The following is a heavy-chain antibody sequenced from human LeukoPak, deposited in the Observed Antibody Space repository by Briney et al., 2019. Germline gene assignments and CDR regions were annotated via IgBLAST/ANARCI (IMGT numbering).Heavy chain of an antibody. CDR1: GFTFSSYA. CDR2: ISYDGSNK. D-gene: IGHD5/OR15-5a*01. V-gene: IGHV3-30-3*01. CDR3: ARDRFSAVYAHYYYYGMDV. Sequence: GGSLRLSCAASGFTFSSYAVHWVRQAPGKGLEWVAVISYDGSNKYYADSVKGRFTISRDNSKNTLYLQMNSLRAEDTAVYYCARDRFSAVYAHYYYYGMDVWGQGTTVTVSS. J-gene: IGHJ6*02.